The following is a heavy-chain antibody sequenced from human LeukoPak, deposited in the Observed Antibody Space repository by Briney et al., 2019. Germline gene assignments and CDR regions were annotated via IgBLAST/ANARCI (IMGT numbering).Heavy chain of an antibody. V-gene: IGHV3-21*01. CDR3: ARASGSYPKHKTYFDY. Sequence: PGGSLRLSCAASGFTLSSYSMNWVRQAPGKGLGWVSSISSSSSYIYYADSVKGRFTISRDNAKNSLYLQMNSLRAEDTAVYYCARASGSYPKHKTYFDYWGQGTLVTVSS. D-gene: IGHD1-26*01. CDR2: ISSSSSYI. CDR1: GFTLSSYS. J-gene: IGHJ4*02.